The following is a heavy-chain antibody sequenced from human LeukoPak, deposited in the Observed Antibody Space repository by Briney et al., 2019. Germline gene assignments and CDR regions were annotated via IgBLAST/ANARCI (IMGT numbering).Heavy chain of an antibody. CDR1: GGSISSGSSY. CDR2: IYTSGST. Sequence: SETLSLTCTVSGGSISSGSSYWSWIRQPAGKGLEWIGRIYTSGSTNYNPSLKSRVTISVDTSKNQFSLKLSAVTAADTAVYYCAGRTVVFDYWGQGTLVTVSS. CDR3: AGRTVVFDY. V-gene: IGHV4-61*02. D-gene: IGHD4-23*01. J-gene: IGHJ4*02.